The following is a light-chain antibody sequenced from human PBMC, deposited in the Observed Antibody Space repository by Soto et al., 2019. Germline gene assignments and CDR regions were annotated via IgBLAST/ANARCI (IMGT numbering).Light chain of an antibody. Sequence: EIVLTQSPGTLSLSPGERATLSCRASQSVSSNYLAWYQQKPGQAPRPLIYGASSRATGIPDRFSGSGAGTVFTLTISRLESEDFAVYYCQQYGSSPWTFGQGTKVEIK. J-gene: IGKJ1*01. CDR1: QSVSSNY. CDR2: GAS. CDR3: QQYGSSPWT. V-gene: IGKV3-20*01.